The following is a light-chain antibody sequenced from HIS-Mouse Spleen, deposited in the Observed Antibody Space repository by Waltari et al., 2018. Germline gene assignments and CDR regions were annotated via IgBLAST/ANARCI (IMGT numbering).Light chain of an antibody. CDR1: SGSIASNV. CDR3: QSYDSSNVV. J-gene: IGLJ2*01. CDR2: EDN. Sequence: NFMLTQPHSVSESPGKTVTISCHRSSGSIASNVVPWYQQRPGSAPTTVIYEDNQRPSGVPDRFSGSIDSSSNSASLTISGLKTEDEADYYCQSYDSSNVVFGGGTKLTVL. V-gene: IGLV6-57*04.